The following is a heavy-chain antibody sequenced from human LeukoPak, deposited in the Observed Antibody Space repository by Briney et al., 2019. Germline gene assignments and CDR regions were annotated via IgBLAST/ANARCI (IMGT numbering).Heavy chain of an antibody. CDR1: GYTLTELS. Sequence: GASVKVSCKVSGYTLTELSMHWVRQAPGKGLEWRGGFDPEDGETTYAQKFQGRDTMTEDTSTDTAYMELSSLRSEDPAVDYCAKNIALTGEFDSWGQGTLVTVSS. J-gene: IGHJ4*02. CDR2: FDPEDGET. D-gene: IGHD7-27*01. V-gene: IGHV1-24*01. CDR3: AKNIALTGEFDS.